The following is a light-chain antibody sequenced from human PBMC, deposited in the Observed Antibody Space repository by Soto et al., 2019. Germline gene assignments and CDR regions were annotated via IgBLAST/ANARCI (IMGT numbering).Light chain of an antibody. Sequence: QPVLTQPASMSGSPGQSITISCTGTSSDVGGYNYVSWYQQHPGKAPKLMIYDVSNRPSGVSNRFSGSKSGNTASLTISGLQAEDEADYYCSSYTSSSHVVFGGGTKLTVL. CDR3: SSYTSSSHVV. J-gene: IGLJ2*01. CDR2: DVS. V-gene: IGLV2-14*01. CDR1: SSDVGGYNY.